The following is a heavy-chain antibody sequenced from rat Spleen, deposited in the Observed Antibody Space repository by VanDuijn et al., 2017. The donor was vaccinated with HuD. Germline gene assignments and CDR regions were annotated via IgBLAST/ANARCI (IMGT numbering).Heavy chain of an antibody. CDR2: ISPTGGNT. V-gene: IGHV5-25*01. Sequence: EVQLVESGGGLVQPGGSMKLSCAASGFTFSNYYMAWVRQAPTKGLEWVAYISPTGGNTYYRDSVKGRFTISRDNAKSSLYLQMDSLRSEDTATYYCTRGYVMDAWGQGASVTVSS. J-gene: IGHJ4*01. CDR1: GFTFSNYY. CDR3: TRGYVMDA.